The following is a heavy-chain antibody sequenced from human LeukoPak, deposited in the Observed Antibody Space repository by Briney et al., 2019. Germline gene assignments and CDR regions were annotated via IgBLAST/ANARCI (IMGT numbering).Heavy chain of an antibody. CDR3: ARNGYTSGWYRN. CDR2: IYSGGST. V-gene: IGHV3-53*01. CDR1: GFTVSSNY. J-gene: IGHJ4*02. Sequence: GGSLSLSCAASGFTVSSNYMSWVRQAPGKGLEWVSTIYSGGSTYYADSVKGRFTISRDTSKNTLYLRMNSLRGEDTAVYYCARNGYTSGWYRNWGQGTLVTVSS. D-gene: IGHD6-19*01.